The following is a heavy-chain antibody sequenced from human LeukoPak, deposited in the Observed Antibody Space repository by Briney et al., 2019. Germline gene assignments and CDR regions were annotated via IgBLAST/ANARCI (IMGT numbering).Heavy chain of an antibody. CDR2: ISPNSGGT. V-gene: IGHV1-2*02. CDR3: AREPSGSGGYDS. D-gene: IGHD3-10*01. Sequence: ASVKVSCKASGFTFSGYYMHWVRQAPAQGLEWMAWISPNSGGTNYVQKFQGRVTVTRDTSISTDYMEINGLTSDDTALYYCAREPSGSGGYDSWGQGTLVTVSS. J-gene: IGHJ4*02. CDR1: GFTFSGYY.